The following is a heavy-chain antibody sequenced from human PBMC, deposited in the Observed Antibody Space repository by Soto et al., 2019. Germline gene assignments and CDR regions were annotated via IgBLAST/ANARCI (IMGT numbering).Heavy chain of an antibody. J-gene: IGHJ4*02. V-gene: IGHV3-74*01. CDR1: EYTFSNSW. CDR2: INADGTST. CDR3: VKVLARGVGVPRFYFDS. Sequence: GSLRLSCAASEYTFSNSWMHWVRHVSGKGLEWVSRINADGTSTSYADSVKGRFTISRDNAKNTLYLHVNSLRAEDTAVYYCVKVLARGVGVPRFYFDSWGQGALVTVSS. D-gene: IGHD2-2*01.